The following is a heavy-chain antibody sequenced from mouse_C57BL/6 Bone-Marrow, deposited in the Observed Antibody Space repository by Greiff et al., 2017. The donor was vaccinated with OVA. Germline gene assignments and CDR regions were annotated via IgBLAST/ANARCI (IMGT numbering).Heavy chain of an antibody. J-gene: IGHJ2*01. CDR1: GYTFTSYW. CDR2: IDPSDSYT. D-gene: IGHD2-4*01. Sequence: QVQLKQPGAELVKPGASVKLSCKASGYTFTSYWMQWVKQRPGQGLEWIGEIDPSDSYTNYNQKFKGKATLTVDTSSSTAYMQLSSLTSEDSAVYYCARGDYDFPNWYFDYWGQGTTLTVSS. CDR3: ARGDYDFPNWYFDY. V-gene: IGHV1-50*01.